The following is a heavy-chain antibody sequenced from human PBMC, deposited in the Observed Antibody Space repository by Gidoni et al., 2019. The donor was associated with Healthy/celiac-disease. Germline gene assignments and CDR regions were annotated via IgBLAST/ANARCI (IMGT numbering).Heavy chain of an antibody. CDR2: IWYDGSNK. V-gene: IGHV3-33*01. J-gene: IGHJ6*02. Sequence: QVQLVESGGGVVQPGRSLRLSCAASGFTFSSSGMHWVRQAPGKGLEWVAVIWYDGSNKYYADSVKGRFTISRDNSKNMLYLQMNSLRAEDTAVYYCARDIDYSSSSYYYYGMDVWGQGTTVTVSS. CDR1: GFTFSSSG. CDR3: ARDIDYSSSSYYYYGMDV. D-gene: IGHD6-6*01.